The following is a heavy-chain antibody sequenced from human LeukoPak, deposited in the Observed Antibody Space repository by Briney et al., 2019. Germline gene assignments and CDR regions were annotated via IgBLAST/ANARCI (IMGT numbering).Heavy chain of an antibody. D-gene: IGHD3-10*01. CDR1: GGSISSGSYD. J-gene: IGHJ4*02. V-gene: IGHV4-61*09. CDR2: IYTSGSS. Sequence: SETLSLTCTISGGSISSGSYDWYWIRQPAGKGLEWIGHIYTSGSSNYSPSLKSRVTISVDTSKNQFSLRLTSVTAADTAVYYCTKGRGIWGQGTLVTVSS. CDR3: TKGRGI.